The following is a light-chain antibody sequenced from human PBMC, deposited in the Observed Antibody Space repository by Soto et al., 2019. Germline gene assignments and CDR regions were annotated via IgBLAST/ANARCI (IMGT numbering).Light chain of an antibody. J-gene: IGKJ4*01. CDR1: QSVSSN. V-gene: IGKV3-15*01. Sequence: EIVMTQSPATLSVSPGERATLSCRASQSVSSNLAWYQQKPGQAPSLLIYGASSRATGIPARFSGSGSWTEFTLTISSLQSEDFAVYYCQQYNNWPRLTFGGGTKVEIK. CDR2: GAS. CDR3: QQYNNWPRLT.